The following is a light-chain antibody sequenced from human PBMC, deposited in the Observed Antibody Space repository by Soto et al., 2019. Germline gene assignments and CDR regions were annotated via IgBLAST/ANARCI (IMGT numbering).Light chain of an antibody. CDR1: QGISSY. V-gene: IGKV1-9*01. J-gene: IGKJ3*01. Sequence: IQLTQSPSSLSASVGDRVTITGRASQGISSYLAWYQQKPGKAPKLLIYAASTLQSGVPTRFSGSGSGTDFTLTISSLQPEDFATYYCQQLGVFGPGTKVDIK. CDR2: AAS. CDR3: QQLGV.